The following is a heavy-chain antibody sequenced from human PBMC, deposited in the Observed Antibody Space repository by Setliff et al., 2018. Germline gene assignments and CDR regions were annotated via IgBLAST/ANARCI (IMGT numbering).Heavy chain of an antibody. CDR2: LIPFFGTT. CDR1: GGTFSSFA. J-gene: IGHJ3*02. CDR3: ARDSRQWLEGGASGDMDI. D-gene: IGHD6-19*01. Sequence: SVQVSCKTSGGTFSSFAVSWVRQAPGQRPEWMGRLIPFFGTTIYAQRFQGRVTITADESTTTVFMELNSLRSEDTAIYYCARDSRQWLEGGASGDMDIWGQGTMVTVSS. V-gene: IGHV1-69*13.